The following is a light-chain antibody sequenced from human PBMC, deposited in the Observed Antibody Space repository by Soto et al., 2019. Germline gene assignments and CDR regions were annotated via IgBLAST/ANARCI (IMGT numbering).Light chain of an antibody. J-gene: IGKJ1*01. V-gene: IGKV3-15*01. CDR2: GAS. Sequence: EIVMTQSPATLSVSPGERATLSCRASQSVSSNLAWYQQKPGQAPRLLIYGASTRATGIPARFSGSGSGTEFTLTISSLEPEDFAVYYCHQRGNGPPWTFGQGTKVEIK. CDR1: QSVSSN. CDR3: HQRGNGPPWT.